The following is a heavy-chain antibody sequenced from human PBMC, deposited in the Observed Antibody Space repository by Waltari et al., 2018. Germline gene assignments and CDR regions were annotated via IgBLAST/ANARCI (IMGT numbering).Heavy chain of an antibody. V-gene: IGHV1-69*01. Sequence: QVQLVQSGAEVKKPGSSVKVSCKASGGTFSSYAISWVRQAPGTGLEWMGGIIPIFGTANYAQKFQGRVTITADESTSTAYMELSSLRSEDTAVYYCARANCSSTSCYVAGWFDPWGQGTLVTVSS. CDR1: GGTFSSYA. CDR3: ARANCSSTSCYVAGWFDP. J-gene: IGHJ5*02. D-gene: IGHD2-2*01. CDR2: IIPIFGTA.